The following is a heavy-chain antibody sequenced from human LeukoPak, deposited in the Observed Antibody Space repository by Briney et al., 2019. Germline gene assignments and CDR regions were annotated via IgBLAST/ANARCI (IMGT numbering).Heavy chain of an antibody. V-gene: IGHV1-69*05. Sequence: GSSVKVSCKASGGTFSSYAISWVRQAPGQGLEWMGGIIPIFGTANYAQKFQGRVTMTRDMSTSTVYMELSSLRSEDTAVYYCARDQSRGSGSYYPPYWFDPWGQGTLVTVSS. D-gene: IGHD3-10*01. CDR3: ARDQSRGSGSYYPPYWFDP. CDR1: GGTFSSYA. CDR2: IIPIFGTA. J-gene: IGHJ5*02.